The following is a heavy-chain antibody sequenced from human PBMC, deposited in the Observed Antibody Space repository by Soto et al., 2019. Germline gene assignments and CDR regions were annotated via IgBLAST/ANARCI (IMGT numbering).Heavy chain of an antibody. D-gene: IGHD2-21*02. Sequence: QVQLVQSGAEVKKPGSSVKVSCKASGGTFSSYTISWVRQAPGQGLEWMGRIIPILGIANYAQKFQGRVTITADKSTSTAYMELRSLRSEDTAVYYCARDSPTDAEGDAFDIWGQGTMVTVSS. CDR1: GGTFSSYT. CDR3: ARDSPTDAEGDAFDI. J-gene: IGHJ3*02. CDR2: IIPILGIA. V-gene: IGHV1-69*08.